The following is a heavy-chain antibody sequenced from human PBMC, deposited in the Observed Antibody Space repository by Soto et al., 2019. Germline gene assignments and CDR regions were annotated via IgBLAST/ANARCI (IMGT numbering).Heavy chain of an antibody. V-gene: IGHV1-46*02. D-gene: IGHD3-16*01. CDR2: IHPSGETT. CDR3: ARDPWGSWTVDY. Sequence: QVQLVQSGAEVKEPGASVRVSCKASGYTFQNYHMHWVRQAPGQGLEWMGIIHPSGETTTYAQKFQGRLAMTRDTSMRTAYMELSSLTSEDTAVYYCARDPWGSWTVDYWGQGTLVTVSS. J-gene: IGHJ4*02. CDR1: GYTFQNYH.